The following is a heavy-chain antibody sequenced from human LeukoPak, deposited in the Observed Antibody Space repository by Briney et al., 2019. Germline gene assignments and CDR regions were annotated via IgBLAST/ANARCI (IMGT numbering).Heavy chain of an antibody. CDR3: ARDRITMVRGALRYYGMDV. J-gene: IGHJ6*02. Sequence: SETLSLTCTVSGGAISSYYWSWIRQPPGKGLEWIGYIYYSETTNYNPSLKSRVTISVDTSKNQFSLKLNSVTAADTAVYYCARDRITMVRGALRYYGMDVWGQGTTVTVSS. CDR1: GGAISSYY. V-gene: IGHV4-59*01. CDR2: IYYSETT. D-gene: IGHD3-10*01.